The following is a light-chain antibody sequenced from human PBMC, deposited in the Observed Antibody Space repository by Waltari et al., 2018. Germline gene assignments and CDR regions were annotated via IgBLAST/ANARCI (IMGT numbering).Light chain of an antibody. J-gene: IGLJ3*02. V-gene: IGLV2-14*01. Sequence: QSALTHPASVSGSPGQSITISCTGTSSDVGFYNYVSWYQQHPGKAPKLMIYDVSERPSGVSNRFSGSKSGNTASLTISGLQADDEADYYCNSYAGSSSWVFGGGTKLTVL. CDR2: DVS. CDR1: SSDVGFYNY. CDR3: NSYAGSSSWV.